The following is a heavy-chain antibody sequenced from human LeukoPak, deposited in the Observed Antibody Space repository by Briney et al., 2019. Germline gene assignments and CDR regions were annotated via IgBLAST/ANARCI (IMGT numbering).Heavy chain of an antibody. Sequence: GASVKVSCKASGGTFSSYAIGWVRQAPGQGLEWMGGIIPIFDTANYAQKFQGRVTITTDESTSTAYMELSSLRSEDTAVYYCARGLGGSGSYYSNYFDYWGQGTLVTVSS. J-gene: IGHJ4*02. CDR1: GGTFSSYA. CDR2: IIPIFDTA. CDR3: ARGLGGSGSYYSNYFDY. V-gene: IGHV1-69*05. D-gene: IGHD3-10*01.